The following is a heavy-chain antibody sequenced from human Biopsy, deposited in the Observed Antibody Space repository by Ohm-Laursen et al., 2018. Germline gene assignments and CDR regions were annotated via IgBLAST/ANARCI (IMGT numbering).Heavy chain of an antibody. CDR2: IYWDDDK. CDR3: GRHGSLQLKNWFDP. V-gene: IGHV2-5*02. Sequence: TQTLTLTCTFSGFSLSTSGVGVGWIRQPPGKALEWLALIYWDDDKRYSPSLKSRLTITKDTSKKQVVLTITNMDPVDTATYYGGRHGSLQLKNWFDPWGQGTLVTVSS. CDR1: GFSLSTSGVG. J-gene: IGHJ5*02.